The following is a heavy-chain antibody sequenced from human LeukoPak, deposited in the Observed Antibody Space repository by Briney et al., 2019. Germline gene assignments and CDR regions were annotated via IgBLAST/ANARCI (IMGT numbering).Heavy chain of an antibody. D-gene: IGHD3-22*01. CDR2: IIPIFGTA. J-gene: IGHJ4*02. V-gene: IGHV1-69*06. CDR3: ARDEEIVVVITTKFDY. Sequence: ASVKVSCKASGGTFSSYAISWVRQAPGQGLEWMGRIIPIFGTANYAQKFQGRVTITVDKSTSTAYMELSSLRSEDTAVYYCARDEEIVVVITTKFDYWGQGTLVTVSS. CDR1: GGTFSSYA.